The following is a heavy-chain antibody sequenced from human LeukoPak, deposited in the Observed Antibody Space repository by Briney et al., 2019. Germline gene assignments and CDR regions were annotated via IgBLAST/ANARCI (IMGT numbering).Heavy chain of an antibody. J-gene: IGHJ6*02. V-gene: IGHV3-48*02. D-gene: IGHD5-18*01. CDR2: ISSSSSV. Sequence: GGSLRLSCAASGFTFNSFSMNWVRQAPGKGLEWISYISSSSSVYYADSVKGRFTISRDNTKNSLYLQMSSLRDDDTAVYYCARSSLLHSNAMDVWGQGTTVTVSS. CDR1: GFTFNSFS. CDR3: ARSSLLHSNAMDV.